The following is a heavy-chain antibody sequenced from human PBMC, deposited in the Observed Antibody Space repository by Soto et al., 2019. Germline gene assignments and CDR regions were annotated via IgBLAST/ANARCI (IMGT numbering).Heavy chain of an antibody. CDR1: GGSISSYY. J-gene: IGHJ4*02. CDR2: IYYIGST. D-gene: IGHD3-10*01. CDR3: ARDQGSGFLFFDY. V-gene: IGHV4-59*12. Sequence: TSETLSLTCTVSGGSISSYYWSWIRQPPGKGLEWIGYIYYIGSTYYNPSLKSRVTISVDTSKNQFSLKLSSVTAADTALYYCARDQGSGFLFFDYWGQGTLVTVSS.